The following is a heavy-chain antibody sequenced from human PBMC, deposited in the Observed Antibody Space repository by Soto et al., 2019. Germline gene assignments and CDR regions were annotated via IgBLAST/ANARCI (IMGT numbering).Heavy chain of an antibody. CDR1: GGSISSYY. D-gene: IGHD3-9*01. Sequence: SETLSLTCTVSGGSISSYYWSWIRQPPGKGLEWIGYIYYSGSTNYNPSLKSRVTISVDTSKNQFSLKLSSVTAADTAVYYCARRLPYDILTGYYDEWGQGTLVTVSS. CDR3: ARRLPYDILTGYYDE. CDR2: IYYSGST. J-gene: IGHJ4*02. V-gene: IGHV4-59*08.